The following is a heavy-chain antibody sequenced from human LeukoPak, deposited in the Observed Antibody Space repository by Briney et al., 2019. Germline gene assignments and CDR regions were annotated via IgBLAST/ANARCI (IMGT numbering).Heavy chain of an antibody. D-gene: IGHD6-13*01. CDR1: GGSFSGYY. Sequence: SETLSLTCAVYGGSFSGYYWSWIRQPPGKGLEWIGEINHSGSTNYNPSLKSRVTISVDTSKNQFSLKLSSVTAADTAVYYCARGQIAAAANFDHWGQGTLVTVSS. CDR2: INHSGST. V-gene: IGHV4-34*01. CDR3: ARGQIAAAANFDH. J-gene: IGHJ4*02.